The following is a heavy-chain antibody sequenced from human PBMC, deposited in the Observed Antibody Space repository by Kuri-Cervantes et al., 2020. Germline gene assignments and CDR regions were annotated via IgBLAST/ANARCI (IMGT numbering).Heavy chain of an antibody. J-gene: IGHJ4*02. V-gene: IGHV3-48*03. CDR1: GFTFSSYW. CDR2: ISSSGSPI. D-gene: IGHD1-7*01. CDR3: ARDPLNYASYYDY. Sequence: GGSLRLSCAASGFTFSSYWMNWVRQAPGKGLEWVSYISSSGSPIYYADSVKGRFTISRDNAKNSLDLQMNSLRAEDTAVYYCARDPLNYASYYDYWGQGTLVTVSS.